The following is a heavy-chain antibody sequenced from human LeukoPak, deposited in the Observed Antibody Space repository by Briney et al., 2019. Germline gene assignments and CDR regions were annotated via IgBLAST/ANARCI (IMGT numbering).Heavy chain of an antibody. J-gene: IGHJ3*02. CDR1: GFTVSGNQ. CDR2: IYSGGST. V-gene: IGHV3-53*01. CDR3: ARDRPQVVGADNIDAFDI. D-gene: IGHD1-26*01. Sequence: GGSLRLSCAASGFTVSGNQMSWVRQAPGKGLEWASLIYSGGSTYYADSVKGRFTISRDSSKNTLYLQMNSLRVEDTAVYYCARDRPQVVGADNIDAFDIWGQGTMVTVSS.